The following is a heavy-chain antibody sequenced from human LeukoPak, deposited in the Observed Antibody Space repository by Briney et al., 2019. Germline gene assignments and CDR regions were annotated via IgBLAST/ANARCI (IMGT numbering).Heavy chain of an antibody. V-gene: IGHV4-4*07. CDR1: GGSISSYY. CDR2: IYTSGST. CDR3: ARDNQTSGWGPHYFNY. D-gene: IGHD6-19*01. Sequence: SETLSLTCTVSGGSISSYYWSWIRQPAGKGLEWIGRIYTSGSTNYNPSLKSRVTMSVDTSKNQFSLKLSSVTAADTAVYYCARDNQTSGWGPHYFNYWGRGTLVTVSS. J-gene: IGHJ4*02.